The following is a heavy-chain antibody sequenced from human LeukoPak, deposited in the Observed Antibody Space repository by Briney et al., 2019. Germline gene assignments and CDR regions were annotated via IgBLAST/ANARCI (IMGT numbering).Heavy chain of an antibody. V-gene: IGHV4-59*08. CDR2: IHYSEGT. D-gene: IGHD3-22*01. J-gene: IGHJ4*02. CDR3: ARQYYYYSIDS. CDR1: GGSISSYY. Sequence: SETLSLTCTVAGGSISSYYWSWIRQPREKGVEWIGYIHYSEGTRYNPSLKSRVTISVDTSKNQFSLKLSSVTAADTAVYYCARQYYYYSIDSWGQGTLVTVSS.